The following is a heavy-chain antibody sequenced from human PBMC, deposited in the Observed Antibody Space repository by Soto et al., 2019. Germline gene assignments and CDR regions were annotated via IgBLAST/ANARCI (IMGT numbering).Heavy chain of an antibody. CDR1: GGSISSSNW. V-gene: IGHV4-4*02. D-gene: IGHD3-16*01. CDR3: ARRYYVWNGLDV. CDR2: IYHSGST. J-gene: IGHJ6*02. Sequence: QVQLQESGPGLVKPSGTLSLTCAVSGGSISSSNWWSWVRQPPGKGLEWIGEIYHSGSTNYNPSLEGRVTISVDKSKNQFPLKLSSVPAADTAVYYCARRYYVWNGLDVWGQGTTVTVSS.